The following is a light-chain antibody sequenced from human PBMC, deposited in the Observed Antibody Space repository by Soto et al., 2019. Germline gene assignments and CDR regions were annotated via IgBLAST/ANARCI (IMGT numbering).Light chain of an antibody. CDR1: QDISNY. V-gene: IGKV1-33*01. J-gene: IGKJ4*01. Sequence: DIQMTQSPSSLSASVGDRVTITCQASQDISNYLNWYQQKPGKAPKLLIYDASNLETGVPSRFXXSXSXTDFTFTISSLQPEDIATYYCQQYDNLPLTFGGGTKVEIK. CDR3: QQYDNLPLT. CDR2: DAS.